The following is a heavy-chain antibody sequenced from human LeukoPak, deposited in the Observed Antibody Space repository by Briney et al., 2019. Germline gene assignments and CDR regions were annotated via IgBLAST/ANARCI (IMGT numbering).Heavy chain of an antibody. CDR1: GFTFSSYA. D-gene: IGHD4-17*01. CDR3: AKDVYGDYDYYFDY. Sequence: QTGGSLRLSCAASGFTFSSYAMSWVRQAPGKGLEWVSAISGSGGSTHYTDSVKGRFTISRDNSKNTQYLQMNSLRAEDTAVYYCAKDVYGDYDYYFDYWGQGTLVTVSS. CDR2: ISGSGGST. J-gene: IGHJ4*02. V-gene: IGHV3-23*01.